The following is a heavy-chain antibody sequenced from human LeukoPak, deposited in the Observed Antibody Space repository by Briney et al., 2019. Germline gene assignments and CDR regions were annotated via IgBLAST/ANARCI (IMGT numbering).Heavy chain of an antibody. J-gene: IGHJ4*02. D-gene: IGHD3-22*01. CDR1: GGTSSSYA. CDR3: ASKYYYDSSGYYYFDY. CDR2: IIPIFGTA. V-gene: IGHV1-69*05. Sequence: ASVKISCKASGGTSSSYAISWVRQAPGQGLEWMGRIIPIFGTANYAQKFQGRVTITTDESSSTAYMELSSLRSEDTAVYYCASKYYYDSSGYYYFDYWGQGTLVTVSS.